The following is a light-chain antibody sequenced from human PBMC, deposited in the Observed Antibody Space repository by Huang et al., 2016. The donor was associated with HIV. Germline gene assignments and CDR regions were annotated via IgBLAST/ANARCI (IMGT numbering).Light chain of an antibody. CDR3: QQYYSAPLT. Sequence: DIVMTQSPDSLAVSLGERATINCKSSQSVLYSSHNKNYLVWYQQKPGQPPKLLIYWASTRESGVPDRFSGSGSGTDFTLTISSLQAEDVAVYYCQQYYSAPLTFGGGTKVEIK. J-gene: IGKJ4*01. CDR1: QSVLYSSHNKNY. V-gene: IGKV4-1*01. CDR2: WAS.